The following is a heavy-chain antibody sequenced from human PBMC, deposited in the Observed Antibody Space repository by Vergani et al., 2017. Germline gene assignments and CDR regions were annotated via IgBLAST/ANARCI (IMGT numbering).Heavy chain of an antibody. V-gene: IGHV3-30*18. CDR3: AKAYEQQLGMDV. CDR2: ISYDGSKK. J-gene: IGHJ6*02. CDR1: VFTFSSYR. Sequence: QVQLVESGGGVVHPGRSLRLSCAAPVFTFSSYRMHWVRQALGKGLEWVAVISYDGSKKYYADSVKGRFTISRDNSKNTLYLQMNSLRAEDMAVYYCAKAYEQQLGMDVWGQGTTVTVSS. D-gene: IGHD6-13*01.